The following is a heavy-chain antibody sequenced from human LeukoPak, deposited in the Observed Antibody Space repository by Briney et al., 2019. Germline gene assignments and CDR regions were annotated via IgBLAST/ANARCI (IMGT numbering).Heavy chain of an antibody. Sequence: GESLKISCKGSGYSFPTYWIAWVRQMPGKGLEWMGIIYPDESNIRYSPSFQGQVTISADKSISTAYLQWGSLKASDTAMYYCARPPSRGYSSSFEYWGQGTLVTVSS. D-gene: IGHD2-2*03. V-gene: IGHV5-51*01. J-gene: IGHJ4*02. CDR1: GYSFPTYW. CDR2: IYPDESNI. CDR3: ARPPSRGYSSSFEY.